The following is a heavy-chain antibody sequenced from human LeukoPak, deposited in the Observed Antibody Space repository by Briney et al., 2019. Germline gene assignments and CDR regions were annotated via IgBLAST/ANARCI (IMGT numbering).Heavy chain of an antibody. D-gene: IGHD4-17*01. Sequence: PGGSLRLSCAASGFTFSSYWMSWVRQAPGKGLEWVSVIYSGGSTYYADSVKSRFTISRDNSKNTLYLQMNSLRAEDTAVYYCARLPTVTSSLGYWGQGTLVTVTS. V-gene: IGHV3-53*01. J-gene: IGHJ4*02. CDR3: ARLPTVTSSLGY. CDR2: IYSGGST. CDR1: GFTFSSYW.